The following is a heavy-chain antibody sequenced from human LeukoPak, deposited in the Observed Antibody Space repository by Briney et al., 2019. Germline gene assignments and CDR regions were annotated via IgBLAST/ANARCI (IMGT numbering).Heavy chain of an antibody. J-gene: IGHJ4*02. CDR1: GFTVSNKY. CDR3: ARGGASELYYFDY. CDR2: IYNGGNT. D-gene: IGHD3-10*01. V-gene: IGHV3-53*01. Sequence: GGSLRLSFAASGFTVSNKYMSWVRQAPGKGLECVSVIYNGGNTYYADSVKGRFTISRDNSKNTLYLQMNSLRAEDTAVYYCARGGASELYYFDYWGQGTLVTVSS.